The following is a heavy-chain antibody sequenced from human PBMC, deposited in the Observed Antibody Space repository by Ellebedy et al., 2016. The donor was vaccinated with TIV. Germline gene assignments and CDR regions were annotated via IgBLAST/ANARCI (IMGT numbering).Heavy chain of an antibody. Sequence: ASVKVSCXASGGTFSNHDVSWVRQAPGQGLEWMGGIMPIFGAPNYAPKFKGRVTISKGDSANTVFLLLSSLRSEDTAVYYCAGMVRGVIGYYYSMDVWGQGTTVTVSS. CDR2: IMPIFGAP. CDR3: AGMVRGVIGYYYSMDV. CDR1: GGTFSNHD. V-gene: IGHV1-69*05. D-gene: IGHD3-10*01. J-gene: IGHJ6*02.